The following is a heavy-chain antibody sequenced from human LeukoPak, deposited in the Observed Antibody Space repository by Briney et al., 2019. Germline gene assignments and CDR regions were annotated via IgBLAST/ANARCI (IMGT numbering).Heavy chain of an antibody. D-gene: IGHD6-13*01. CDR3: AKVTQLAPFY. CDR2: ISGGVGST. V-gene: IGHV3-23*01. J-gene: IGHJ4*02. Sequence: GGSLRLSCAASGFTFSSYAMSWVRQAPGKGLEWVSAISGGVGSTYYADSVKGRFTISRDNSKNTLYLQMNSLRAEDTAVYYCAKVTQLAPFYWGQGTLVTVSS. CDR1: GFTFSSYA.